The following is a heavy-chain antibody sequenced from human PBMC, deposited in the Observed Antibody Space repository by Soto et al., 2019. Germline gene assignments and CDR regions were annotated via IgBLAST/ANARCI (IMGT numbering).Heavy chain of an antibody. CDR2: IIPIFGTA. CDR1: GGTFSSYA. V-gene: IGHV1-69*13. J-gene: IGHJ4*02. CDR3: ASRYSSGWYDFDY. D-gene: IGHD6-19*01. Sequence: SVKVSCKASGGTFSSYAISWVRQAPGQGLEWMGGIIPIFGTANYAQKFQGRVTITADESTSTAYMELSSLRSEDTAVYYCASRYSSGWYDFDYWGQRTLVTVSS.